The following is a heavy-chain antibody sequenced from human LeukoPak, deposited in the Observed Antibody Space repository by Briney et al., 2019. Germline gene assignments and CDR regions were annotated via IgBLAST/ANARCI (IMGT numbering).Heavy chain of an antibody. D-gene: IGHD6-13*01. CDR2: IYPGDSDT. Sequence: PGESLKISCKGSGYSFTSYWIGWVRQMPGKGLEWMGIIYPGDSDTRYSPSFQGQVTISADKSISTAYLQWSSLKASDTAMYYCARQRGHIRSAAGTPGYWGQGTLVTVSS. CDR3: ARQRGHIRSAAGTPGY. J-gene: IGHJ4*02. V-gene: IGHV5-51*01. CDR1: GYSFTSYW.